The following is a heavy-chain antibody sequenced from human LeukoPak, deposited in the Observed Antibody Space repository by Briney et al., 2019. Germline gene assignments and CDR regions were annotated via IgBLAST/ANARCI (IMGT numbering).Heavy chain of an antibody. V-gene: IGHV3-43*02. J-gene: IGHJ4*02. D-gene: IGHD1-1*01. Sequence: PGGSLRLSCAASGFTFDDHAMHWVRQAPGKGLEWVSLVSEDGSRTYYADSVKGRFTISRDNSKNSLYLQMDSLTAEDTALYYCAKDLTQLYLAFDYWGQGTLVTVSS. CDR1: GFTFDDHA. CDR3: AKDLTQLYLAFDY. CDR2: VSEDGSRT.